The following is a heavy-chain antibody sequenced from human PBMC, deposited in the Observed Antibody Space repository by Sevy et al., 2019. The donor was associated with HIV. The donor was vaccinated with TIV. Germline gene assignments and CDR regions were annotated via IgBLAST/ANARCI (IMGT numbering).Heavy chain of an antibody. Sequence: GGSLRLSCAASGFTFDSYSMTWVRLAPGKGLEWVSLVSDSGVRTHYADSVKGRFTISRVNSKSMVFLQMNSLRAEDTAVYYCARKLVYGHFDTWGQGTLVTVSS. D-gene: IGHD1-1*01. V-gene: IGHV3-23*01. CDR1: GFTFDSYS. CDR3: ARKLVYGHFDT. J-gene: IGHJ4*02. CDR2: VSDSGVRT.